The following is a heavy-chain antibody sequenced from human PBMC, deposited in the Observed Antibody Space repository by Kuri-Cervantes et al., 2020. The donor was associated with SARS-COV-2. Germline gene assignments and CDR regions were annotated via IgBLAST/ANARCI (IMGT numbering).Heavy chain of an antibody. V-gene: IGHV3-48*01. CDR2: ISSSSSTI. D-gene: IGHD3-3*01. Sequence: GESLKISCAASGFTFSSYSMNWVRQAPGKGLEWVSYISSSSSTIYYADSVKGRFTISRDNAKNSLYLQINSLRAEDTAIYYCAREKETYYDFWSGYSNWGQGTLVTVSS. CDR3: AREKETYYDFWSGYSN. J-gene: IGHJ4*02. CDR1: GFTFSSYS.